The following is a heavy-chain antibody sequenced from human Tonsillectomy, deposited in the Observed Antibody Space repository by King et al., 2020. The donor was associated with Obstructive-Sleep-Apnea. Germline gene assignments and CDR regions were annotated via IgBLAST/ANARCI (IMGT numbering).Heavy chain of an antibody. V-gene: IGHV2-5*02. D-gene: IGHD3-10*01. CDR2: IHWDDDK. Sequence: ITLKESGPTLVKPTQTLTLTCTFSGFSLSTTGVGVGWIRQPPGKALEWLALIHWDDDKRYRPSLKSRLTITKDTSKNQVVLTMTNMNPVDTATYYCARLHDYGSGSYLGPFDFWGQGTLVTVSS. CDR1: GFSLSTTGVG. CDR3: ARLHDYGSGSYLGPFDF. J-gene: IGHJ4*02.